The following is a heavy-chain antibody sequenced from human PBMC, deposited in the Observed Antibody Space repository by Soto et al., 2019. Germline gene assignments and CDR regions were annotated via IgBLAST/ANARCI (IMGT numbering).Heavy chain of an antibody. Sequence: SETLSLTCAVYGGSFSGYYWSWIRQPPGKGLEWIGEINHSGSTNYNPSLKSRVTISVDTSKNQFSLKLSSVTAADTAVYYCAALIVVVPAAPYDGMDVWGQGTTVTVSS. CDR2: INHSGST. CDR3: AALIVVVPAAPYDGMDV. CDR1: GGSFSGYY. D-gene: IGHD2-2*01. V-gene: IGHV4-34*01. J-gene: IGHJ6*02.